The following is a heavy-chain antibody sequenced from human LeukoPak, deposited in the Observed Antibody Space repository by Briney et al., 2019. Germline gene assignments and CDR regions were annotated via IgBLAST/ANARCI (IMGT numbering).Heavy chain of an antibody. D-gene: IGHD5-24*01. CDR3: TTGGGYNYGGDYFDY. J-gene: IGHJ4*02. V-gene: IGHV3-11*01. Sequence: PGGSLRLSCAASGFTFSDYYMSWIRQAPGKGLEWVSYISSSGSTIYYADSVKGRFTISRDNAKNSLYLQMNSLKTEDTAVYYCTTGGGYNYGGDYFDYWGQGTLVTVSS. CDR1: GFTFSDYY. CDR2: ISSSGSTI.